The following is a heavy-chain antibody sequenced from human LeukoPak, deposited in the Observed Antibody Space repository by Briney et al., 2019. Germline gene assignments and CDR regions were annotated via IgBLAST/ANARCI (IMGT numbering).Heavy chain of an antibody. J-gene: IGHJ3*02. Sequence: PGGSLRLSCAASGFTFSSYSMNWVRQAPGKGLEWVSSISSSSSYIYYADSVKGRFTISRDNSKNTLYLQMNSLRAEDTAVYYCAKDLYSYGPDAFDIWGQGTMVTVSS. D-gene: IGHD5-18*01. V-gene: IGHV3-21*01. CDR1: GFTFSSYS. CDR2: ISSSSSYI. CDR3: AKDLYSYGPDAFDI.